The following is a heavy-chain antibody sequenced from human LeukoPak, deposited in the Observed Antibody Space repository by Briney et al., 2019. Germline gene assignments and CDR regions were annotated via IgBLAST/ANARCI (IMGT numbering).Heavy chain of an antibody. V-gene: IGHV1-8*01. CDR3: ARGLMGANFDY. D-gene: IGHD1-26*01. CDR2: MNPNSGNT. CDR1: GCTCTSDD. J-gene: IGHJ4*02. Sequence: GASVKVSCKASGCTCTSDDINWVRQASGQGLQWMGWMNPNSGNTGYAQKFQGRVTMTRNTSISTAYMELSSLRSEDTAVYYCARGLMGANFDYWGQGTLVTVFS.